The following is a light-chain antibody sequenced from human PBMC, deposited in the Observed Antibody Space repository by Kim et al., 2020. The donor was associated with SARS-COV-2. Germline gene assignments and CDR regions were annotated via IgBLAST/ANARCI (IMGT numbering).Light chain of an antibody. V-gene: IGKV4-1*01. Sequence: RANLNCKSSQSVLSNSNNKNYLAWYQQKPGQAPKLLIYWASIRESGVSDRFSGSGSETDFTLTISSLQAEDVAVYYCQQYYSTPPSFGQGTKLEI. CDR1: QSVLSNSNNKNY. J-gene: IGKJ2*03. CDR2: WAS. CDR3: QQYYSTPPS.